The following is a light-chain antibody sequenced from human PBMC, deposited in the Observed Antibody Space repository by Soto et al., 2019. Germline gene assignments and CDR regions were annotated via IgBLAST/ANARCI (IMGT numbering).Light chain of an antibody. J-gene: IGKJ4*01. CDR1: QSVSSSD. CDR2: GAS. V-gene: IGKV3-20*01. CDR3: QQYGSSPAT. Sequence: EIVLTQSPGTLSLSPGERATLSCRASQSVSSSDLAWYQQKPGQAPSLLIYGASSRATGIPDRFSGSGSGTDFTLPISRLEPEDFAVYYCQQYGSSPATFGGGTKVEMK.